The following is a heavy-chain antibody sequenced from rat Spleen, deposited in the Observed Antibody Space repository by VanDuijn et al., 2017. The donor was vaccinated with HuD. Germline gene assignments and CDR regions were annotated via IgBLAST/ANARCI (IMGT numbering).Heavy chain of an antibody. V-gene: IGHV5-7*01. CDR3: VSHGARISRFAY. CDR1: GFTFSDYA. Sequence: EVQLVESGGGLVQPGSPLKLSCAASGFTFSDYAMAWVRQTPKKGLEWVATIIYDGSSTYYRDSVKGRFTISRDNAKSTLYLQMDSLRSEDTVTYYCVSHGARISRFAYWGQGTLVTVSS. CDR2: IIYDGSST. J-gene: IGHJ3*01. D-gene: IGHD2-7*01.